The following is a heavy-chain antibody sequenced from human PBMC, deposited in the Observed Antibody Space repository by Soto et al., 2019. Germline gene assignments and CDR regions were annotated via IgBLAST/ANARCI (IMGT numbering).Heavy chain of an antibody. CDR1: GGTFSSYA. D-gene: IGHD5-12*01. CDR2: IIPIFGTA. J-gene: IGHJ6*02. Sequence: QVQLVQSGAEVKKPGSSVKVSCKASGGTFSSYAISWVRQAPGQGLEWMGGIIPIFGTANYAQKFQVRVTITADESTSPAYMELSRLRSEDTAVYYCARKLGSSGYDSCYYYGMDVWGQGTTVTVSS. V-gene: IGHV1-69*12. CDR3: ARKLGSSGYDSCYYYGMDV.